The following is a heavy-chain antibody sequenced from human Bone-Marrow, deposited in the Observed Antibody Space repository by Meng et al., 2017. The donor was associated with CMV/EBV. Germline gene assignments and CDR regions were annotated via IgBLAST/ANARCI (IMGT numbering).Heavy chain of an antibody. V-gene: IGHV1-69*05. Sequence: ASGGTFSSYAISWVRQAPGQGLEWMGGIIPIFGTANYAQKFQGRVTITTDESTSTAYMELSSLRSEDTAVYYCARQTGYSSTLRWFDPWGQGTLVTV. J-gene: IGHJ5*02. CDR2: IIPIFGTA. D-gene: IGHD6-13*01. CDR1: GGTFSSYA. CDR3: ARQTGYSSTLRWFDP.